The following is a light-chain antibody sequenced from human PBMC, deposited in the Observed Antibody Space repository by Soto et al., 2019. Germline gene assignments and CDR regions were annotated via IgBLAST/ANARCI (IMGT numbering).Light chain of an antibody. V-gene: IGLV2-14*01. J-gene: IGLJ1*01. Sequence: QSVLTQPASVSGSPGQSITISCTGTSSDIGGYNYVSWYQQHPGKTPKLLIYEVSHRPSGVSNRFSGPKSGNTASLTISGLQAEDEADYYCSSYTTSTTLVVFGTGTKLTVL. CDR2: EVS. CDR3: SSYTTSTTLVV. CDR1: SSDIGGYNY.